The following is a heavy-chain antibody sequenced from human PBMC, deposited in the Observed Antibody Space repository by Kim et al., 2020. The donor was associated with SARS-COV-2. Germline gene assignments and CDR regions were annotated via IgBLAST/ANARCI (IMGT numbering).Heavy chain of an antibody. CDR3: ATDHCPGDLYHTA. Sequence: ASVKVSCKASGGTFKNYVFSWVRQAPGQGLEWVGRIIPIFGLTNYAPQFRGRVALTVDKATTTANLELSGLRSEDTALYYCATDHCPGDLYHTAWGQGTLVTVSS. V-gene: IGHV1-69*04. CDR1: GGTFKNYV. CDR2: IIPIFGLT. D-gene: IGHD2-2*02. J-gene: IGHJ5*02.